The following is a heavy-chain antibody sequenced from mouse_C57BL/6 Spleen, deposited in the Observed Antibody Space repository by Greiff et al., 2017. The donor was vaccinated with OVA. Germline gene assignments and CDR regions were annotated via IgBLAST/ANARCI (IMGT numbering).Heavy chain of an antibody. CDR1: GFSLTSYG. D-gene: IGHD1-1*01. CDR3: ARNSPNYYGRSYGYFDV. V-gene: IGHV2-2*01. CDR2: IWSGGST. Sequence: VKLMESGPGLVQPSQSLSITCTVSGFSLTSYGVHWVRQSPGKGLEWLGVIWSGGSTDYNAAFISRLSICKDNSKSQNFFKMNNLQADDTAIYYSARNSPNYYGRSYGYFDVWGTGTTVTVSA. J-gene: IGHJ1*03.